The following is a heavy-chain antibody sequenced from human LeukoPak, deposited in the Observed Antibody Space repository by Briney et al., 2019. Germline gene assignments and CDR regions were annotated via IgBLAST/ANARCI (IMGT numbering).Heavy chain of an antibody. D-gene: IGHD1-26*01. J-gene: IGHJ4*02. CDR2: IYYSGST. Sequence: PSGTLSLTCAVSGGSISSSNWWSWVRQPPGKGLEWIGSIYYSGSTYYNPSLKSRVTISVDTSKNQFSLKLSSVTAADTAVYYCARGEILSFFDYWGQGTLVTVSS. V-gene: IGHV4-4*02. CDR3: ARGEILSFFDY. CDR1: GGSISSSNW.